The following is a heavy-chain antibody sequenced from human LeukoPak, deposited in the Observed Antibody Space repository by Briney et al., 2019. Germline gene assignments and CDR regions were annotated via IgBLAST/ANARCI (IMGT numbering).Heavy chain of an antibody. CDR1: GVTLSNYA. CDR2: ISGSGGST. D-gene: IGHD3-3*01. J-gene: IGHJ4*02. V-gene: IGHV3-23*01. Sequence: GGSLRLSCVASGVTLSNYAMSWARQAPGKGLEWVSAISGSGGSTYYADSVKGRFTISRDNSKNTLYLQMNSLRAEVTAVYYCAKAPGYDFWSGYREYYFDYWGQGTLVTVSS. CDR3: AKAPGYDFWSGYREYYFDY.